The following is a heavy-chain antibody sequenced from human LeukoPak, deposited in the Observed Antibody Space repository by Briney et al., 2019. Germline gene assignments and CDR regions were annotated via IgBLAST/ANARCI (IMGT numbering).Heavy chain of an antibody. CDR2: MNPNSGNT. D-gene: IGHD3-22*01. CDR3: ARYSSGYLAPYYGMDV. J-gene: IGHJ6*02. CDR1: GYTFTSYD. V-gene: IGHV1-8*01. Sequence: ASVKVSCKASGYTFTSYDINWVRQATGQGLEWMGWMNPNSGNTGYAQKFQGRVTMTRNTSISTAYMELSSLRSEDTAVYYCARYSSGYLAPYYGMDVWGQGTTVTVSS.